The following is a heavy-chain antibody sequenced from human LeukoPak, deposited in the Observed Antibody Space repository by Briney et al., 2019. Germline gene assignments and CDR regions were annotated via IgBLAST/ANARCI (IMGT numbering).Heavy chain of an antibody. J-gene: IGHJ4*02. Sequence: GGSLRLSCAASGFTFSSYPMNWVRQAPGKGLEWVSVIYSGGTTYYADSMKGRFTISRDNSKNTLYLQMNSLRAEDTAVYYCARDNSAGYFDYWGQGTLVTVSS. V-gene: IGHV3-53*01. D-gene: IGHD2/OR15-2a*01. CDR2: IYSGGTT. CDR3: ARDNSAGYFDY. CDR1: GFTFSSYP.